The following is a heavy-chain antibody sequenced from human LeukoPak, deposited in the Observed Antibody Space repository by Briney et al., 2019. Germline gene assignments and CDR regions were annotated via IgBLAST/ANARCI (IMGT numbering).Heavy chain of an antibody. CDR1: GGTFSSYA. J-gene: IGHJ5*02. D-gene: IGHD2-2*01. CDR2: IIPIFGTE. Sequence: ASVKVSCKASGGTFSSYAISWVRQAPGQGLEWMGGIIPIFGTENYAQKFQGRVTITADKSTSTAYMELSSLRSEDTAVYYCASVVVPAATGGGGFDPWGQGTLVTVSS. CDR3: ASVVVPAATGGGGFDP. V-gene: IGHV1-69*06.